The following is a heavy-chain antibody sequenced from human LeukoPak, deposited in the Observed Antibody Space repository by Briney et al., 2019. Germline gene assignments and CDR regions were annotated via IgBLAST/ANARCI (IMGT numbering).Heavy chain of an antibody. CDR1: GGSISSYY. Sequence: SETLSLTCTVSGGSISSYYWSWIRQLPGKGLEWIGYIYYSGSTNYNPSLKSRVTISVDTSKNQFSLKLSSVTAADTAVYYCARALIRPNWFDPWGQGTLVTVSS. CDR2: IYYSGST. CDR3: ARALIRPNWFDP. V-gene: IGHV4-59*01. J-gene: IGHJ5*02.